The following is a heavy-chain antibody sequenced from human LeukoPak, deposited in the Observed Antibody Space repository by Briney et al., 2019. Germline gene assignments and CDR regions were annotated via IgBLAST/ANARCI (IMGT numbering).Heavy chain of an antibody. CDR1: GGSISSYY. Sequence: PSETLSLTCTASGGSISSYYWSWIRQPPGKGLEWIGYIYYSGSTNYNPSLKSRVTISVDTSKNQFSLKLSSVTAADTAVYYCAREKLAAGYYYYYMDVWGKGTTVTVSS. J-gene: IGHJ6*03. V-gene: IGHV4-59*12. CDR2: IYYSGST. CDR3: AREKLAAGYYYYYMDV. D-gene: IGHD6-13*01.